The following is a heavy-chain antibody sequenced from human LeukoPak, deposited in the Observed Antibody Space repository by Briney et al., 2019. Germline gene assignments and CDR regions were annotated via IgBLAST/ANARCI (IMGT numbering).Heavy chain of an antibody. D-gene: IGHD5-18*01. CDR1: GYTFTGYY. J-gene: IGHJ4*02. V-gene: IGHV1-2*02. CDR2: INPNSGGT. Sequence: EASVKVSCKASGYTFTGYYMHWVRPAPGQGLEWMGWINPNSGGTNYAQKFQGRVTMTRDTSISTAYMELSRLRSDDTAVYYCARGSFVDTAMVSDYWGQGTLVTVSS. CDR3: ARGSFVDTAMVSDY.